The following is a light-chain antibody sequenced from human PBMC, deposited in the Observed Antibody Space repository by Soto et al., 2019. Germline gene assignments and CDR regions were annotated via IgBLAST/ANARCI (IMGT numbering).Light chain of an antibody. CDR3: QRYGSSPLIT. V-gene: IGKV3-20*01. CDR1: QSVSSSS. J-gene: IGKJ5*01. CDR2: GTS. Sequence: VLTQSPGTLSLSPGERATLSCRAIQSVSSSSLAWYQQRPGQAPRLLIYGTSSRATGIPDRFSGSGSGTDFTLTISRLEPEDFAVYFCQRYGSSPLITFGQETRLEIK.